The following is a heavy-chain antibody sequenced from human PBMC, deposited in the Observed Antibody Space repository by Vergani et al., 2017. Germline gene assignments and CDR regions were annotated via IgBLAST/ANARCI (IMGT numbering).Heavy chain of an antibody. CDR1: GFSFRNAW. CDR2: IKSTFDRGTT. V-gene: IGHV3-15*07. J-gene: IGHJ6*02. CDR3: TTDPRSCGDGSCYWLRDHHYYGMDV. D-gene: IGHD2-21*01. Sequence: EVQLMESGGGIVKPGGSLRLSCVASGFSFRNAWMNWVRRTPGKGLEWVGRIKSTFDRGTTDYAAAVKGRFTISRDDTKNTLFLQMNGLKTEDIGVYYCTTDPRSCGDGSCYWLRDHHYYGMDVWVQGTTVTVSS.